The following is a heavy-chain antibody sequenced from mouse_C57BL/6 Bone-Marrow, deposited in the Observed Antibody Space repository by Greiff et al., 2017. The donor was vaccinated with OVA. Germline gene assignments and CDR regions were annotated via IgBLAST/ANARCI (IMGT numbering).Heavy chain of an antibody. CDR2: ISSGGSYT. Sequence: VQLKESGGDLVKPGGSLKLSCAASGFTFSSYGMSWVRQTPNKRLEWVATISSGGSYTYYPDSVKGRFTISRDNAKNTLYLQMSSLKSEDTAMYYCARPYYYGSSYFDYWGQGTTLTVSS. J-gene: IGHJ2*01. CDR1: GFTFSSYG. CDR3: ARPYYYGSSYFDY. D-gene: IGHD1-1*01. V-gene: IGHV5-6*01.